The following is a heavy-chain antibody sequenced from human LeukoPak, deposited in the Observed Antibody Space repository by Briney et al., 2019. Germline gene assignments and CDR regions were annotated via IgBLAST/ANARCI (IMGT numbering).Heavy chain of an antibody. CDR2: IYSGGST. CDR3: AREDYYYDSSGYYYY. Sequence: GGSLRLSCAASGFTVSSNYKSWVRQAPAKGLEGVSVIYSGGSTYYADSVKGRFTISRDNSKNTLYLQMNSLRAEDTAVYYCAREDYYYDSSGYYYYWGQGTLVTVSS. CDR1: GFTVSSNY. V-gene: IGHV3-53*01. J-gene: IGHJ4*02. D-gene: IGHD3-22*01.